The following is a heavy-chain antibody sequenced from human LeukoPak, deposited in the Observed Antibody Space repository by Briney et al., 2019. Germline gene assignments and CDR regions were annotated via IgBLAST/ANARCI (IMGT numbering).Heavy chain of an antibody. CDR1: GFTFSSYG. V-gene: IGHV3-30*03. CDR2: ISYDGSNK. Sequence: PGRSLRLSCAASGFTFSSYGMHWVRQAPGKGLEWVAVISYDGSNKYYADSVKGRFTISRDNSKNTLYLQMNSLRAEDTAVYYCARDASAYCSGGSCYSYWFDPWGQGTLVTVSS. D-gene: IGHD2-15*01. CDR3: ARDASAYCSGGSCYSYWFDP. J-gene: IGHJ5*02.